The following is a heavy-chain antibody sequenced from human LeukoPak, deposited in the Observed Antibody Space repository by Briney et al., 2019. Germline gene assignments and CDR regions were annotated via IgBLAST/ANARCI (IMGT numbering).Heavy chain of an antibody. J-gene: IGHJ4*02. D-gene: IGHD1-7*01. CDR2: IYTSGST. CDR1: GGSISSYY. CDR3: ARGNWNFSPAYYFDY. Sequence: PSETLFLTCTVSGGSISSYYWSWIRQPPGKGLEWIGYIYTSGSTNYNPSLKSRVTISVDTSKNQFSLKLSSVTAADTAVYYCARGNWNFSPAYYFDYWGQGTLVTVSS. V-gene: IGHV4-4*09.